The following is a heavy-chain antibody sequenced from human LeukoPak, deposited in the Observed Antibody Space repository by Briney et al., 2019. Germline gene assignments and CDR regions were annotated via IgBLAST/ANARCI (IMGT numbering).Heavy chain of an antibody. J-gene: IGHJ4*02. Sequence: SETLSLTCTVSGGSISSYYWSWIRQPPGKGLEWIGYVYYIGNTNYNPSLKSRVTISVDTSKNQFSLKLRSVTAADTAVYYCARDRGGYSDYWGQGTLVTVSS. CDR3: ARDRGGYSDY. CDR2: VYYIGNT. V-gene: IGHV4-59*01. CDR1: GGSISSYY. D-gene: IGHD4-23*01.